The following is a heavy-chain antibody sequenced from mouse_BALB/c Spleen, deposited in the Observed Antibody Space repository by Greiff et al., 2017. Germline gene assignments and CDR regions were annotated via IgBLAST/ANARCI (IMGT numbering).Heavy chain of an antibody. CDR3: TRWFPDY. D-gene: IGHD2-2*01. V-gene: IGHV1S22*01. CDR1: GYTFTTYW. CDR2: IYPGSGST. J-gene: IGHJ2*01. Sequence: LQQPGSELVRPGASVKLSCKASGYTFTTYWMHWVKQRPGQGLEWIGNIYPGSGSTNYDEKFKSKATLTVDTSSSTAYMQLSSLTSEDSAVYYCTRWFPDYWGQGTTLTVSS.